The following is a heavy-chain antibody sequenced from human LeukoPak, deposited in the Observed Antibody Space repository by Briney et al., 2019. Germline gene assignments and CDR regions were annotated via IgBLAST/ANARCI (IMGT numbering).Heavy chain of an antibody. CDR2: ISSSGSTI. CDR3: AGGKTYYGMDV. J-gene: IGHJ6*02. V-gene: IGHV3-48*03. Sequence: GGSLRLSCAASGFTFSSYEMNWVRQAPGKGLEWVSYISSSGSTIYYADSVKGRFTISRDNAKNPLYLQMNSLRAEDTAVYYCAGGKTYYGMDVWGQGTTVTVSS. CDR1: GFTFSSYE.